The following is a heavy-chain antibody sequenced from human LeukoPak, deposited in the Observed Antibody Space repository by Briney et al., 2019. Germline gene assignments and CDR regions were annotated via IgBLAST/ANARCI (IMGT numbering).Heavy chain of an antibody. CDR3: ARDRLETRGPYSSGWYATDY. D-gene: IGHD6-19*01. Sequence: GASVKVSCKASGYTFTSYGISWVRQAPGQGLEWMGWISAYNGNTNYAQKLQGRVTMTTDTSTSTAYMELRSLRSDDTAVYYCARDRLETRGPYSSGWYATDYWGQGTLVTVSS. CDR1: GYTFTSYG. CDR2: ISAYNGNT. J-gene: IGHJ4*02. V-gene: IGHV1-18*01.